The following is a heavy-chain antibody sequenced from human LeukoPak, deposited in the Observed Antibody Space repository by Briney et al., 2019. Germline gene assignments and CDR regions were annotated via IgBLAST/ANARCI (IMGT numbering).Heavy chain of an antibody. V-gene: IGHV3-30*02. D-gene: IGHD5-24*01. Sequence: GGSLRLSCAASGFTFSIYGMHWVRQAPGKGLEWVTFIRSDGSKTHYADSVKGRFTISRDNSKNTLYLQIDNLRVDDTAVYYCAKGRGKDGQNLFDYWGQGTLITVSS. CDR2: IRSDGSKT. CDR1: GFTFSIYG. J-gene: IGHJ4*02. CDR3: AKGRGKDGQNLFDY.